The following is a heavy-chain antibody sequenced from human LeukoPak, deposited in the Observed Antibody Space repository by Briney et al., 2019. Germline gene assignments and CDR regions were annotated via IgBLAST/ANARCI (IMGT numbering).Heavy chain of an antibody. CDR1: GGSISSSSYY. J-gene: IGHJ4*02. V-gene: IGHV4-39*01. D-gene: IGHD1-7*01. CDR2: IYYSGST. CDR3: ARHGMATGTAFDY. Sequence: SETLSLTCTVSGGSISSSSYYWGWIRQPPGKGLEWIGSIYYSGSTYYNPSLKSRVTISVDTSKNQFSLKLSSVTAADTAVYYCARHGMATGTAFDYWGQGTLVTVSS.